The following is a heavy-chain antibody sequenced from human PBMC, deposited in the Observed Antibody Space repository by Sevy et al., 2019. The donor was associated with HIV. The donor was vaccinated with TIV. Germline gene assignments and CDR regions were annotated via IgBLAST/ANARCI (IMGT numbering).Heavy chain of an antibody. CDR2: IRSKAYGGTT. V-gene: IGHV3-49*04. D-gene: IGHD6-13*01. Sequence: GGSLRLSCTASGFTFGDYAMSWVRQAPGKGLEWVGFIRSKAYGGTTEYAASVKGRFTISRDDSKSMAYLQMNSLKTEDTAVYYCTREGHRVVGSSWYVWFDPWGQGTLVTVSS. J-gene: IGHJ5*02. CDR1: GFTFGDYA. CDR3: TREGHRVVGSSWYVWFDP.